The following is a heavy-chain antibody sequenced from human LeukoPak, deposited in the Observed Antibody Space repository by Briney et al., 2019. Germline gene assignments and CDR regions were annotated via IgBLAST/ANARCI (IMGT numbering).Heavy chain of an antibody. CDR2: IYYSGST. J-gene: IGHJ5*02. V-gene: IGHV4-31*03. Sequence: TASQTLSLTCTVSGGSISSGGYYWSWIRQHPGKGLEWIGYIYYSGSTYYNPSLKSRVTISVDTSKNQFSLKLSSVTAADTAVYYCAREIIPHNWFDPWGQGTLVTVSS. CDR3: AREIIPHNWFDP. CDR1: GGSISSGGYY.